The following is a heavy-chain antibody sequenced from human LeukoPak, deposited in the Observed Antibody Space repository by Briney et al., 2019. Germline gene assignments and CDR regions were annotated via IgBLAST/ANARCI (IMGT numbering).Heavy chain of an antibody. CDR1: GYTFTGYY. J-gene: IGHJ4*02. V-gene: IGHV1-2*02. CDR3: ARVRYCSGGSCYWSSDY. Sequence: ASVKVSCKASGYTFTGYYMHWVRQAPGQGLEWMGWINPNSGGTSYAQKFQGRVTMTRDTSISTAYMELSRLRSDDTAVYYCARVRYCSGGSCYWSSDYWGQGTLVTVSS. D-gene: IGHD2-15*01. CDR2: INPNSGGT.